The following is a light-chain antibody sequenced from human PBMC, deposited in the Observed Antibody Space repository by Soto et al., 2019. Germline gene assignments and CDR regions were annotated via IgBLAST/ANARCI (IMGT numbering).Light chain of an antibody. CDR3: QQYNSYPWT. CDR2: DAS. V-gene: IGKV1-5*01. CDR1: QSISSW. J-gene: IGKJ1*01. Sequence: DIQMTQSPSTLSASVGDRVTITCRASQSISSWLAWYQQKPGKAPKLLIYDASSLESGVPSRFSGSGSGTEFTRTISSLQPDEFATYYCQQYNSYPWTFGQGTKVEIK.